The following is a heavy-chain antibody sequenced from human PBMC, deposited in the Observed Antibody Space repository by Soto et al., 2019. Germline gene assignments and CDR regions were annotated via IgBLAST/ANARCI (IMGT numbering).Heavy chain of an antibody. CDR1: GFTCSNAW. V-gene: IGHV3-15*01. J-gene: IGHJ6*02. Sequence: GGSLRLSCAASGFTCSNAWMSWVRQAPGKGLEGVGRIKSKTDGGTTDYAAPVKGRFTSSRDDSKNTLYLQMNRLKTEDTAVYYCTTAPLRYYDLHYVWGQGTTVTVSS. CDR3: TTAPLRYYDLHYV. D-gene: IGHD3-3*01. CDR2: IKSKTDGGTT.